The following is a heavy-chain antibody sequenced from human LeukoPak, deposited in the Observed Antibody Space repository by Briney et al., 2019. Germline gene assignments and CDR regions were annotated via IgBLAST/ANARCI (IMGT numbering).Heavy chain of an antibody. J-gene: IGHJ4*02. D-gene: IGHD2/OR15-2a*01. CDR1: GFTFSSYA. Sequence: GGSLRLSCAASGFTFSSYAMHWVRQAPGKGPEWVSAITGSGVGTYYADSVKGRFTISRDNSKNTLYLQMNSLRAEDTAVYYCAKERAFGTWLGDYWGQGTPVTVSS. CDR3: AKERAFGTWLGDY. V-gene: IGHV3-23*01. CDR2: ITGSGVGT.